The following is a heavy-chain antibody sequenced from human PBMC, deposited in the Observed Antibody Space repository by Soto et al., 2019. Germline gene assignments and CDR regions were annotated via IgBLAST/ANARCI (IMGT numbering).Heavy chain of an antibody. D-gene: IGHD6-13*01. Sequence: GGSLRLSCAASGFTFSSYAMSWVRQAPGKGLEWVSAISGSGGSTYYADSVKGRFTISRDNSKNTLYLQMNSLRAEDTAVYYCAKDSSSRSGYYYGMDVWGQGTTVTVSS. CDR2: ISGSGGST. V-gene: IGHV3-23*01. CDR1: GFTFSSYA. CDR3: AKDSSSRSGYYYGMDV. J-gene: IGHJ6*02.